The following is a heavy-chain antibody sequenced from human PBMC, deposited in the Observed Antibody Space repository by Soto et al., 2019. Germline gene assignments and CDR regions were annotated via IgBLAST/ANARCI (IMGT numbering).Heavy chain of an antibody. Sequence: GGSLRLSCAASGFTFSSYAMSWVRQAPGKGLEWVSAISGSGGSTYYADSVKGRFTISRDNSKNTLYLQMNSLRAEDTAVYYCAKDLLGYCSGGSCYSQYLNAFDIWGQGTMVTVSS. D-gene: IGHD2-15*01. CDR1: GFTFSSYA. CDR2: ISGSGGST. CDR3: AKDLLGYCSGGSCYSQYLNAFDI. V-gene: IGHV3-23*01. J-gene: IGHJ3*02.